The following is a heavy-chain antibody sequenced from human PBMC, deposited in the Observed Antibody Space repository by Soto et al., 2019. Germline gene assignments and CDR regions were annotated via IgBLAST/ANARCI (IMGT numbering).Heavy chain of an antibody. V-gene: IGHV3-30*03. CDR3: ARGGTAMVTVAYYFDY. D-gene: IGHD5-18*01. Sequence: GGSLRLSCVASGFNLYTYGIYWVRQAPGKGLQWVAQILYDGSKKLYADSVKGQFTITRDNSKNTVYLQMNSLRAKDTAVYYCARGGTAMVTVAYYFDYWGQGTLVTVSS. CDR2: ILYDGSKK. CDR1: GFNLYTYG. J-gene: IGHJ4*02.